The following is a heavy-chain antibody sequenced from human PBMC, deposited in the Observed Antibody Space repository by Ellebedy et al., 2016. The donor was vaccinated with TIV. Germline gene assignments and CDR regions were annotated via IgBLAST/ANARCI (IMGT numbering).Heavy chain of an antibody. CDR2: ISVSNCNT. CDR3: AREEPYGEGTKDYGMDV. D-gene: IGHD3-10*01. Sequence: AASVKVSCKASGYTFTSYGLSWVRPDPGQGLEWLGWISVSNCNTNYAQKLQGRVTITTDTSTSTDSMELRSLRSEDTAVYYCAREEPYGEGTKDYGMDVWGQGTTVTVSS. J-gene: IGHJ6*02. CDR1: GYTFTSYG. V-gene: IGHV1-18*01.